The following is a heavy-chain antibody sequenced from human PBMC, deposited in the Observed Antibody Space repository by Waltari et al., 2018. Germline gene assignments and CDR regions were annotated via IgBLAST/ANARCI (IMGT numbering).Heavy chain of an antibody. CDR3: ARDRYSGSRGAFDI. CDR1: GGSLSSRSYY. CDR2: IYYSGST. J-gene: IGHJ3*02. Sequence: QLQLQESGPGLVKPSETLSLPCTVPGGSLSSRSYYWGWIRQPPGKGLEWIGSIYYSGSTYYNPSLKSRVTISVDTSKNQFSLKLSSVTAADTAVYYCARDRYSGSRGAFDIWGQGTMVTVSS. V-gene: IGHV4-39*07. D-gene: IGHD1-26*01.